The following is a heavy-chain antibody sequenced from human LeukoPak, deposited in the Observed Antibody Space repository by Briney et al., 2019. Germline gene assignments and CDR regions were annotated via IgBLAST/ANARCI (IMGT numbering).Heavy chain of an antibody. V-gene: IGHV3-21*01. J-gene: IGHJ4*02. CDR1: GFTFSSYS. D-gene: IGHD2-15*01. CDR3: ARFPQGYCSGGSCYAPLDY. Sequence: PGGSLRLSCAASGFTFSSYSMNWVRQAPGKGLEWVSSISSSSSYIYYADSVKGRITISRDNAKNSLYLQMNSLRAEDTAVYYCARFPQGYCSGGSCYAPLDYWGQGTLVTVSS. CDR2: ISSSSSYI.